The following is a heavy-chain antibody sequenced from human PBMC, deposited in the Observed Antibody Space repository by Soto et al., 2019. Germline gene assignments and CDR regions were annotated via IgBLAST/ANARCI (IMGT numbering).Heavy chain of an antibody. D-gene: IGHD2-2*01. V-gene: IGHV3-23*01. CDR1: GFTFSSYA. CDR2: ISATGGRT. CDR3: APKGDILLVPTVHLDH. Sequence: PGGSLRLSCAASGFTFSSYAMSWVLQAPGKGLEWVSAISATGGRTYYADSVKGRFTISRDNSKNTLYLQMNSLRAEDTAVYYCAPKGDILLVPTVHLDHSGQGTLVTVSS. J-gene: IGHJ5*02.